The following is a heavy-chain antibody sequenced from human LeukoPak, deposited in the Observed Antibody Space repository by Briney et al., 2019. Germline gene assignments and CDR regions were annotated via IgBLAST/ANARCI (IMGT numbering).Heavy chain of an antibody. CDR2: ISSSSSYI. Sequence: GGSLRLSCAASGFTFSSYSMNWVRQAPGKGLEWVSSISSSSSYIYYADSVKGRFTISRDNAKNSLYLQMNSLRAEDTAVYYCARDRRAVAGPAFDYWGQGTLVTVSS. J-gene: IGHJ4*02. CDR1: GFTFSSYS. D-gene: IGHD6-19*01. V-gene: IGHV3-21*01. CDR3: ARDRRAVAGPAFDY.